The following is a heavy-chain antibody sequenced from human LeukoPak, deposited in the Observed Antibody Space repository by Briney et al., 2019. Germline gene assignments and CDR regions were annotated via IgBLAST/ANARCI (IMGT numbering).Heavy chain of an antibody. CDR2: IYYSGST. Sequence: SETLSLTCTVSGGSISSYYWSWIRQPPGKGLEWIGYIYYSGSTNYNPSLKSRVTISVDTSKNQFSLKLSSVTAEDTAVYYCARCIAVAGSYFGYFQHWGQGTLVTVSS. D-gene: IGHD6-19*01. CDR1: GGSISSYY. J-gene: IGHJ1*01. V-gene: IGHV4-59*01. CDR3: ARCIAVAGSYFGYFQH.